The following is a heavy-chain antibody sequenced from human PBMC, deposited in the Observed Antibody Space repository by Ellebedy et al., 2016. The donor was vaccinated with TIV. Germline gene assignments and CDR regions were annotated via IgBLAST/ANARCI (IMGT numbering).Heavy chain of an antibody. CDR1: GFTVSSNY. V-gene: IGHV3-66*01. CDR2: LYSGGST. Sequence: PGGSLRLSCAASGFTVSSNYMSWVRQAPGKGLEWVSILYSGGSTYYAESVKGRFTISRDNAKNSLYLQMNSLRAEDTAVYYCAREASGQRFDYWGQGTLVTVSS. D-gene: IGHD5-12*01. J-gene: IGHJ4*02. CDR3: AREASGQRFDY.